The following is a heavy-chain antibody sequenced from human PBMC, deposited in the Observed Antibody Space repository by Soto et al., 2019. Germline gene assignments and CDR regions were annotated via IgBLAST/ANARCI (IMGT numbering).Heavy chain of an antibody. V-gene: IGHV1-8*01. CDR1: GYTVTSYD. CDR2: MNPNSGNK. CDR3: AREGVRGMDV. Sequence: QVQLVQSEAEVKKPGASVKVSCKASGYTVTSYDINWVRQATGQGLEWMGWMNPNSGNKGYEQKLQGRGTMTRNPSISPAHMPLSSLKSAAPPVYYCAREGVRGMDVWGQGNTVTVSS. D-gene: IGHD3-16*01. J-gene: IGHJ6*02.